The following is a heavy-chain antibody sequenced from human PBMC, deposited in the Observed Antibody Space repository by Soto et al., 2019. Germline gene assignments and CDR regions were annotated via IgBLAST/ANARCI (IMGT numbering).Heavy chain of an antibody. Sequence: QLQLQESGPGLVKPSETLSLTCTVSGGSISSSSYYWGWIRQPPGKGLEWIGSIYYSGSTYYNPSLKSRVTISVDTSKNQFSLKLSSVPAADTAVYYCARRLYYDSSGFGGGGMDVWGQGTTVTVSS. CDR3: ARRLYYDSSGFGGGGMDV. D-gene: IGHD3-22*01. V-gene: IGHV4-39*01. J-gene: IGHJ6*02. CDR1: GGSISSSSYY. CDR2: IYYSGST.